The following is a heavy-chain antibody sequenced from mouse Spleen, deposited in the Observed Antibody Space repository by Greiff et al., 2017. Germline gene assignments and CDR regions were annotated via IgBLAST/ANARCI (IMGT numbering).Heavy chain of an antibody. CDR2: ILPGSGST. D-gene: IGHD2-4*01. J-gene: IGHJ4*01. V-gene: IGHV1-9*01. CDR1: GYTFTGYW. CDR3: ARGRYDYDEGVYYAMDY. Sequence: QVQLQQSGAELMKPGASVKLSCKATGYTFTGYWIEWVKQRPGHGLEWIGEILPGSGSTNYNEKFKGKATFTADTSSNTAYMQLSSLTTEDSAIYYCARGRYDYDEGVYYAMDYWGQGTSVTVSS.